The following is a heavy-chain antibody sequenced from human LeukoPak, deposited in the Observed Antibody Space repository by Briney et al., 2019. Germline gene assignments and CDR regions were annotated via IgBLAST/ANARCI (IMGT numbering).Heavy chain of an antibody. CDR3: GRAFPPLRTSSAGDL. V-gene: IGHV3-21*01. D-gene: IGHD3-16*01. CDR1: GFTFSDYD. J-gene: IGHJ4*01. CDR2: ISGRTSHI. Sequence: GGSLRLSCSAFGFTFSDYDMNWVRQAPGKGLEWVSSISGRTSHIYYGESVKGRFTISRDNAKNSLYLQMNSLGAEDTAVYYCGRAFPPLRTSSAGDLWGQGTPVTVCS.